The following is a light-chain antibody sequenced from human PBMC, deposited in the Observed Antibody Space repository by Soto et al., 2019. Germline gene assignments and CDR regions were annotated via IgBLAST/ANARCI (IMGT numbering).Light chain of an antibody. Sequence: QSALTQPRSVSGSPGQSVTVSCIGTSSDVGDYNSVSWYQQHPGKAPKLMIYDVSKRPSGVPDRFSGSKSGNTASLTISGLQAEDEADYYCSSYAGSNKSVFGTGTKLTVL. CDR3: SSYAGSNKSV. CDR2: DVS. V-gene: IGLV2-11*01. J-gene: IGLJ1*01. CDR1: SSDVGDYNS.